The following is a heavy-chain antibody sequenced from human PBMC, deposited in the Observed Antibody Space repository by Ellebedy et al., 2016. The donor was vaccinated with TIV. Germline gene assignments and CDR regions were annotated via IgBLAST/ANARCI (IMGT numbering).Heavy chain of an antibody. CDR2: FDPEDGET. V-gene: IGHV1-24*01. CDR3: ATDLNGDSSVYYFDL. Sequence: AAPVKVSCKVSGHTLSELSMHWVRQAPGKGLEWMGGFDPEDGETFYAHKFQGRVIMTEDSSTGMAYMELRTLKFEDTAMYYCATDLNGDSSVYYFDLWGHGTLVTVSS. D-gene: IGHD7-27*01. J-gene: IGHJ2*01. CDR1: GHTLSELS.